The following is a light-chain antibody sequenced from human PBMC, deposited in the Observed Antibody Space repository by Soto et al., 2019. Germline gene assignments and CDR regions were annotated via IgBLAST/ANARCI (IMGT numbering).Light chain of an antibody. Sequence: VLTQPPSVSEAPRQRVTISCSGSRSNIGSNAVNWYQQLPGQAPKLLLYYDDLLPSGVSDRFSGSKSGTSASLAISGLQSEDEADYYCAAWDASLNAFVFGTGTKVTVL. V-gene: IGLV1-36*01. CDR3: AAWDASLNAFV. J-gene: IGLJ1*01. CDR2: YDD. CDR1: RSNIGSNA.